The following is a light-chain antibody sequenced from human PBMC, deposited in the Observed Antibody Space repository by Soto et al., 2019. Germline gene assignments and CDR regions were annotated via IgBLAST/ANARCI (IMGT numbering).Light chain of an antibody. CDR1: QSVSSSY. Sequence: EIVLTQSPGTLSLSPGERATLSCRASQSVSSSYLAWYQRETWPGPRLLIYGASSRATGIPDRFSGSGSGTDFTLTISRLEPEDFAVYYCQQYGSSRPYTFGQGTKLEIK. V-gene: IGKV3-20*01. J-gene: IGKJ2*01. CDR3: QQYGSSRPYT. CDR2: GAS.